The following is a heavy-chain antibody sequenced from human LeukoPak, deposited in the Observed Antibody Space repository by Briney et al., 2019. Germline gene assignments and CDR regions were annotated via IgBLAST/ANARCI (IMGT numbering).Heavy chain of an antibody. J-gene: IGHJ6*02. V-gene: IGHV3-48*04. CDR3: AREGGSGSYSPRSYGMDV. D-gene: IGHD3-10*01. Sequence: PGGSLRLSCAASGFTFSDYSMNGVRQAPGKGLEWISYVGISWGNTKYADSVKGRFTISRDNAKNSLYLQMNSLRAEDTALYHCAREGGSGSYSPRSYGMDVWGQGTTVTVSS. CDR2: VGISWGNT. CDR1: GFTFSDYS.